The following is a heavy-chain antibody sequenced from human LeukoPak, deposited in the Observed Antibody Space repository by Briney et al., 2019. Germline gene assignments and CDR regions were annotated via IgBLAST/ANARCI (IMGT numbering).Heavy chain of an antibody. Sequence: ASVKVSRKASGYTFTAYYIHWVRQAPGQGLEWVAWINPNNGATNFVQKFQGRVTLTRNTSISTAYMELSRLRADDTAVYYCARMVWFGEFEGKDYWGQEPWSPSPQ. D-gene: IGHD3-10*01. CDR3: ARMVWFGEFEGKDY. CDR1: GYTFTAYY. J-gene: IGHJ4*01. V-gene: IGHV1-2*02. CDR2: INPNNGAT.